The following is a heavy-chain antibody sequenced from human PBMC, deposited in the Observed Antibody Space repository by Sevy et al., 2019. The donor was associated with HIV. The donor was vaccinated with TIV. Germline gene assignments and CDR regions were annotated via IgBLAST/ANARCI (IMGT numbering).Heavy chain of an antibody. D-gene: IGHD2-21*01. CDR1: GFPFNDHA. CDR2: ISWKSRNV. V-gene: IGHV3-9*01. J-gene: IGHJ6*02. Sequence: SLKISCAASGFPFNDHALHWVRQVPGKGLEWVSGISWKSRNVGYADSVKGRFTISRDNANHFLYLEMNSLRPEDTAFYYCAKDITLGCDGINCYPYYYYFYGLDVWGQGTTVTVSS. CDR3: AKDITLGCDGINCYPYYYYFYGLDV.